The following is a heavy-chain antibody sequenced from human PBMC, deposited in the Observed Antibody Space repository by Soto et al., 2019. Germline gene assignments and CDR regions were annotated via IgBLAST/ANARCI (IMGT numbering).Heavy chain of an antibody. CDR2: IYYGGST. J-gene: IGHJ4*02. CDR1: GAFISSSSYY. Sequence: QLQLQESGPGLVKPSETLSLTCTVSGAFISSSSYYLGWIRQPPGKWLQWIGSIYYGGSTYYNPSLKSRVTISEHTSKSQFFLNLGSVTVAATGVYYCARLGEHDYDYVWGGTAYSYCCGYWGQGHLVTVSS. CDR3: ARLGEHDYDYVWGGTAYSYCCGY. V-gene: IGHV4-39*01. D-gene: IGHD3-16*01.